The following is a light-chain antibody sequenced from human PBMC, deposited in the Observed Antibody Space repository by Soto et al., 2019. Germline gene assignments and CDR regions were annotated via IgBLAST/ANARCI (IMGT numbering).Light chain of an antibody. J-gene: IGKJ1*01. CDR2: DAS. CDR1: QSISSW. CDR3: QQYNSYSWT. V-gene: IGKV1-5*01. Sequence: DIQMTQSPSTLSASVGDRVTITCRASQSISSWLAWYQQKPGKAPKLLIYDASSLESGVPSRFSGTGLGTEFTLTIGSLQPDDFATYYRQQYNSYSWTFGQGTKVDIK.